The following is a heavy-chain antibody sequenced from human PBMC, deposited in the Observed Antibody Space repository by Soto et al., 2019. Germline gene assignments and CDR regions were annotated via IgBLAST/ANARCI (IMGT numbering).Heavy chain of an antibody. D-gene: IGHD3-22*01. J-gene: IGHJ4*02. CDR2: IYFRGTT. CDR1: GGSISSYY. Sequence: SETLSLTCAVSGGSISSYYWSWIRQPPGKGLEWIGYIYFRGTTNYNPSLKSRVTMSADTSKNQFSLKLNSVTAADTAVYYCARMNYYDTSGYPFDYWGQGMMVTVSS. V-gene: IGHV4-59*01. CDR3: ARMNYYDTSGYPFDY.